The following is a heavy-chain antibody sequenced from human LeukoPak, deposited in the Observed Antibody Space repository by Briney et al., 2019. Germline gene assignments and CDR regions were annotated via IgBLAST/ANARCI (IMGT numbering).Heavy chain of an antibody. CDR2: MNPNSGNT. D-gene: IGHD6-6*01. CDR1: GYTFTSYD. J-gene: IGHJ5*02. V-gene: IGHV1-8*01. CDR3: ARRRVCPNWLDP. Sequence: ASVKVSCKASGYTFTSYDINWVRQATGQGLEWMGWMNPNSGNTGYAQKFQGRVTMTRNTSISTAYMELSSLRSEDTAVYYCARRRVCPNWLDPWGQGTLVTVSS.